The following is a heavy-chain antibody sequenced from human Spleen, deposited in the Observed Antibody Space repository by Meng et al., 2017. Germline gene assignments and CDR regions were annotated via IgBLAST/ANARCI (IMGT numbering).Heavy chain of an antibody. V-gene: IGHV3-30*04. J-gene: IGHJ4*02. Sequence: GESLKISCAASGFTFSSYAMHWVRQAPGKGLEWVAVISFDEVSKYYADSVRGRFTISRDNSGPTLYLQMNNLRTEDTAVYYCARATGTHWLTEYYFDYWGQGTLVTVSS. D-gene: IGHD1-14*01. CDR2: ISFDEVSK. CDR1: GFTFSSYA. CDR3: ARATGTHWLTEYYFDY.